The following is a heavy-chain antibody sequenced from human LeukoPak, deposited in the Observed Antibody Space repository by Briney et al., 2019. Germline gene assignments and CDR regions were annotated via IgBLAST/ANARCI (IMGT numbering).Heavy chain of an antibody. J-gene: IGHJ3*02. Sequence: GGSLRLSCATSGFTFTSYSMNWVRQAPGKGLEWVAYVSSASGTIYYADSVKGRFTISRDNAKNSLYLQMNSLRAEDTALYYCAKDIGTYYYDSSGYLAFDIWGQGTMVTVSS. CDR1: GFTFTSYS. CDR2: VSSASGTI. CDR3: AKDIGTYYYDSSGYLAFDI. D-gene: IGHD3-22*01. V-gene: IGHV3-48*04.